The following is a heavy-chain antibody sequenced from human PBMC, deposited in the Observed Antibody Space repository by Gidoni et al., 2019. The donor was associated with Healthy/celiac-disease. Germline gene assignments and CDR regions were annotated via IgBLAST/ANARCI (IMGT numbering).Heavy chain of an antibody. Sequence: QVQLQQWGAGLLKPSETLSLTCAVYGGSFSGYYWSWIRQPPGKGLEWIGEINHSGSTNYNPSLKSRVTISVDTSKNQFSLKLSSVTAADTAVYYCARVAGYCSGGSCYPLDYWGQGTLVTVSS. D-gene: IGHD2-15*01. CDR2: INHSGST. CDR1: GGSFSGYY. CDR3: ARVAGYCSGGSCYPLDY. V-gene: IGHV4-34*01. J-gene: IGHJ4*02.